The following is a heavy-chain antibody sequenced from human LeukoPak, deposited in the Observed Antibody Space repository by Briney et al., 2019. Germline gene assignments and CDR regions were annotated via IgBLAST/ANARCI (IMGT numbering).Heavy chain of an antibody. D-gene: IGHD6-19*01. CDR2: ISAYNGNT. CDR1: AYTFTIYG. J-gene: IGHJ4*02. Sequence: GASVTVSFTASAYTFTIYGIGWVRQAPGQGLEWMGWISAYNGNTNYAQKLQGRISMTTDTSTGTAYMELRSLRCDDTAVYYCARDEAAVAGNYFDYWGQGTLVTVSS. CDR3: ARDEAAVAGNYFDY. V-gene: IGHV1-18*01.